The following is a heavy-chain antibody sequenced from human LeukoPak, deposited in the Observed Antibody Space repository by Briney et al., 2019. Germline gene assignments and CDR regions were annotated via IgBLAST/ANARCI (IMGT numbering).Heavy chain of an antibody. J-gene: IGHJ5*02. V-gene: IGHV1-69*05. Sequence: SVKVSCNASGGTFSSYAISWVRQAPGQGLEGMGGIIPIFGTANYAQKLQGRVTITTDESTSTAYTELSSMRSEDTAVYYCASSKFPVGQLDPWGQGTLVTVSS. CDR2: IIPIFGTA. CDR1: GGTFSSYA. D-gene: IGHD2-2*01. CDR3: ASSKFPVGQLDP.